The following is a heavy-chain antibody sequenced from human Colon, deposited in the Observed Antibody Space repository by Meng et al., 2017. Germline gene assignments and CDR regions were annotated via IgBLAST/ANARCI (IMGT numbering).Heavy chain of an antibody. D-gene: IGHD2-15*01. CDR2: IWYDGSNK. CDR3: ARDHGSGRYYLDY. J-gene: IGHJ4*02. CDR1: GFTFSNYA. V-gene: IGHV3-33*01. Sequence: GESLKISCAASGFTFSNYAMHWVRQAPGKGLEWVAVIWYDGSNKYYADSVKGRFSISRDNSKNTLYLQMNSLRAEDTAVYYCARDHGSGRYYLDYWGQGTLVTVSS.